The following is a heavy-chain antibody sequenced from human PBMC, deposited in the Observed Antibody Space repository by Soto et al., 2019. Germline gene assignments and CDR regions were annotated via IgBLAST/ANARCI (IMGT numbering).Heavy chain of an antibody. D-gene: IGHD4-17*01. J-gene: IGHJ5*02. CDR2: IYWDDDK. Sequence: QITLKESGPTLVKPTQTLTLTCTFSGFSLSTSGVGVGWIRQPPGKALEWLALIYWDDDKRYSPSLKRRLTITKDTPKNQVVLTMTNMDPVDTATYYCAHKFPAVTTSPFDPWGQGTLVTVSS. CDR1: GFSLSTSGVG. V-gene: IGHV2-5*02. CDR3: AHKFPAVTTSPFDP.